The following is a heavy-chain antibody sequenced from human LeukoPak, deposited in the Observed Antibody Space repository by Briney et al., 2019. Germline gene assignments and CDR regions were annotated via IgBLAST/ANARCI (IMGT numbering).Heavy chain of an antibody. J-gene: IGHJ4*01. CDR1: GYSISSAYY. D-gene: IGHD2/OR15-2a*01. Sequence: SETLSLTCTVSGYSISSAYYWGWIRQPPGKGLEWIGSIYHSGSTYYNPSLKSRVTISVDTSKNQFSLKLGSVTAADTAVYYCARDSRPNKFDYWGQGTLVTVSS. CDR2: IYHSGST. CDR3: ARDSRPNKFDY. V-gene: IGHV4-38-2*02.